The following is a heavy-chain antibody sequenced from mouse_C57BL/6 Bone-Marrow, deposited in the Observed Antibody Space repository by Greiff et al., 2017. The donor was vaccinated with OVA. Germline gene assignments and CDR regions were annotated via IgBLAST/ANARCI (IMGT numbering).Heavy chain of an antibody. V-gene: IGHV1-55*01. D-gene: IGHD1-1*01. CDR3: ARIAVGYGGYFDD. CDR2: IYPGSGST. Sequence: VQLQQPGAELVKPGASVKMSCKASGYTFTSYWITWVKQRPGQGLEWIGDIYPGSGSTNYNEKFKSKATLTVDTSSSTAYMQLSSLTSEDAAVYYCARIAVGYGGYFDDWGKGTTVTVSS. J-gene: IGHJ1*03. CDR1: GYTFTSYW.